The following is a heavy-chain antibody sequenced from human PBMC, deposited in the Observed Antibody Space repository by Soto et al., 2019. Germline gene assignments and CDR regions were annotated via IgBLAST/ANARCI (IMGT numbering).Heavy chain of an antibody. Sequence: SETLSLTCTVSGGSISIGGYYWNWIRQHPGKGQEWIGYIYYSGSTYYNTSLKSQVTISVDTSKNQFSMKLSSVTAADTAVYYCARSVFPWGQGTLVTVS. J-gene: IGHJ5*02. CDR2: IYYSGST. V-gene: IGHV4-31*01. CDR3: ARSVFP. CDR1: GGSISIGGYY.